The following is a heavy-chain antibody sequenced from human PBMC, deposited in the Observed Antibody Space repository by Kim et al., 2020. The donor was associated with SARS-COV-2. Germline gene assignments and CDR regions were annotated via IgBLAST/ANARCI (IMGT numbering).Heavy chain of an antibody. J-gene: IGHJ4*02. CDR3: ARDTKIFAVGYSSRGARFDY. Sequence: ASVKVSCKASGYTFTSYGISWVRQAPGQGLEWMGWISAYNGNTNYAQKLQGRVTMTTDTSTSTAYMELRSLRSDDTAVYYCARDTKIFAVGYSSRGARFDYWGQGTLVTVSS. CDR1: GYTFTSYG. D-gene: IGHD6-13*01. CDR2: ISAYNGNT. V-gene: IGHV1-18*01.